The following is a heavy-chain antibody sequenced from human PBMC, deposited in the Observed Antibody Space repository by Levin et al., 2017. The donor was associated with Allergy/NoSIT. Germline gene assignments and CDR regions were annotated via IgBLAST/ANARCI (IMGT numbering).Heavy chain of an antibody. Sequence: SETLSLTCTVSGGSISNYYWIWIRQPAGKGLEWIGRIEASGGTNYNQSLKSRVTMSVDTSKNQFSLKVTSVTAADTAVYYCARDLGYSYATGGCFDYWGQGTLVTASS. J-gene: IGHJ4*02. CDR2: IEASGGT. D-gene: IGHD5-18*01. CDR3: ARDLGYSYATGGCFDY. V-gene: IGHV4-4*07. CDR1: GGSISNYY.